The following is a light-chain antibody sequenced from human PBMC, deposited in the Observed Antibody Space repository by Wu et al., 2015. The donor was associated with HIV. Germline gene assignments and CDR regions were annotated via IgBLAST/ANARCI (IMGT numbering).Light chain of an antibody. V-gene: IGKV3-20*01. CDR3: QQYGHTPLT. J-gene: IGKJ2*01. CDR1: QIVTDNY. Sequence: EVVLKQFPGTLSLSPGERATLSCQASQIVTDNYLAWYLQRPGQPPRLLIYGASNRATGISDRLSGSVSGTNFTLIITTVEPEDFGVYYCQQYGHTPLTFGQGT. CDR2: GAS.